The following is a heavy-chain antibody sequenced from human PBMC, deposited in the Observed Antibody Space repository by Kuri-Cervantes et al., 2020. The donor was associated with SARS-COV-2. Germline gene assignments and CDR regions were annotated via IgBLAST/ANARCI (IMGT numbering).Heavy chain of an antibody. V-gene: IGHV4-34*01. D-gene: IGHD6-6*01. CDR2: IYYSGST. CDR1: GGSFSGYY. CDR3: AREVSSEQLVAFDY. Sequence: SQTLSLTCAVYGGSFSGYYWSWIRQPPGKGLEWIGSIYYSGSTYYNPSLKSRVTISVDTSKNQFSLKLSPVTAADTAVYYCAREVSSEQLVAFDYWGQGTLVTVSS. J-gene: IGHJ4*02.